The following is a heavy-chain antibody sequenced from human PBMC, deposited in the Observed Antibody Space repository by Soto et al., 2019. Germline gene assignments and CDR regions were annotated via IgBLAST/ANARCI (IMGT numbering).Heavy chain of an antibody. CDR2: IDPSDSQT. CDR3: ARDRSRYEWFGT. CDR1: GYSFAGYW. V-gene: IGHV5-10-1*01. Sequence: GESLKISYKGSGYSFAGYWITWVRQKPGKGLEWMGRIDPSDSQTYYSPSFRGHVTISATKSITTVFLQWSSLRASDTAVYYCARDRSRYEWFGTWGQGILVTVAS. J-gene: IGHJ5*02. D-gene: IGHD5-12*01.